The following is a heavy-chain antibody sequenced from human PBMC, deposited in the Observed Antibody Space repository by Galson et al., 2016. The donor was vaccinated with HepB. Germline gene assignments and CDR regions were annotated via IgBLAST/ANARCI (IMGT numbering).Heavy chain of an antibody. CDR1: GFSFSSYT. CDR2: ITSSSSDI. J-gene: IGHJ1*01. V-gene: IGHV3-21*01. Sequence: SLRLSCAASGFSFSSYTMNWVRQAPGKGLEWVSSITSSSSDIYYADSVRGRFTISRDNAKNSTYLQVNSLRAEDTAVYYCARGYPLVSVTLHIRVEYIPDWGQGTLVTVSS. D-gene: IGHD1-26*01. CDR3: ARGYPLVSVTLHIRVEYIPD.